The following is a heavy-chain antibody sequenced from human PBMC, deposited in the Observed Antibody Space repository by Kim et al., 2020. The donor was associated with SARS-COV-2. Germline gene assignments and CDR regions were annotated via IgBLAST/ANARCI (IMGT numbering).Heavy chain of an antibody. D-gene: IGHD3-3*01. V-gene: IGHV4-34*01. CDR3: ARGCIGYDFWSGYYTSTNWFDP. CDR1: GGSFSGYY. J-gene: IGHJ5*02. Sequence: SETLSLTCAVYGGSFSGYYWSWIRQPPGKGLEWIGEINHSGSTNYNPSLKSRVTISVDTSKNQFSLKLSSVTAADTAVYYCARGCIGYDFWSGYYTSTNWFDPWGQGTLVTVSS. CDR2: INHSGST.